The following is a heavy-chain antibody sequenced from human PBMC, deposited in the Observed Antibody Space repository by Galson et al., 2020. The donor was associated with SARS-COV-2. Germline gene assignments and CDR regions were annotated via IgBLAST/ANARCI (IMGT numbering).Heavy chain of an antibody. Sequence: ASVKVSCKASGYTFTSYDISWVRQAPGQGLEWMGWMNPNSGNTGYAQKFQGRVKMTRDTSINTAYMDLSGPRLEDTAVYYCARGGSGSYNLWGQGTSVTVSS. CDR2: MNPNSGNT. J-gene: IGHJ5*02. CDR1: GYTFTSYD. D-gene: IGHD3-10*01. CDR3: ARGGSGSYNL. V-gene: IGHV1-8*01.